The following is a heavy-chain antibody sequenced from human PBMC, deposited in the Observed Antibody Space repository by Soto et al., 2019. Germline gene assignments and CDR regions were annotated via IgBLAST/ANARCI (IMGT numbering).Heavy chain of an antibody. J-gene: IGHJ3*01. V-gene: IGHV3-73*02. CDR3: TRMWKYADDTYDGFNV. Sequence: EVQLVESGGGLVQPGGSLKLSCAASGFTFSGSSMHWVRQASGKGLGWVGRIRSRPNNYATAYAASVQGRFTISRDDSKNTAYLQMNSLKTEDTAVYYCTRMWKYADDTYDGFNVWGRGTMVTVSS. CDR2: IRSRPNNYAT. D-gene: IGHD1-7*01. CDR1: GFTFSGSS.